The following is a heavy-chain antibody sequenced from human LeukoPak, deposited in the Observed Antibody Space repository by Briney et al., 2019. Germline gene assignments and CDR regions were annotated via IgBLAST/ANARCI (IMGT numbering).Heavy chain of an antibody. J-gene: IGHJ4*02. D-gene: IGHD5-24*01. CDR3: TTGGEMTTSAY. CDR2: IKSKSDGGTT. Sequence: GGSLRLSCAASGFXFSNAWMSWVRQSPGKGLEWVGSIKSKSDGGTTDYAAPERGRFTISRDDSKNTVYLQMNSLKPDDTAVFYCTTGGEMTTSAYWGQGTLVTVSS. CDR1: GFXFSNAW. V-gene: IGHV3-15*01.